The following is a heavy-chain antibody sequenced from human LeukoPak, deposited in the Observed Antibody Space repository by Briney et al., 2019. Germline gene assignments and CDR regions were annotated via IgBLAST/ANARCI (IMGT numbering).Heavy chain of an antibody. Sequence: SETLSLTCTVSGGSIRSYYWSWIRQPPGKGLEWIGYIYYSGSTNYNPSLKSRVTISVDTSKNQFSLKLSSVTAADTAVYYCATNYGSGSYYILVYWGQGTLVTVSS. CDR1: GGSIRSYY. CDR3: ATNYGSGSYYILVY. V-gene: IGHV4-59*01. CDR2: IYYSGST. J-gene: IGHJ4*02. D-gene: IGHD3-10*01.